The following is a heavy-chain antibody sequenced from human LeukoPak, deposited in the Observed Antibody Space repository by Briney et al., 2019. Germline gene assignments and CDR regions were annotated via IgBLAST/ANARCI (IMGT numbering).Heavy chain of an antibody. J-gene: IGHJ3*01. Sequence: GGSLRLSRAASGFIFKTFWMNWVGLTQGKGGEWVAKINQDGSDMYYVDSVKGRFFVSRDNARNLVYLQMNSLRVDDTAVYYCARDFPGIGRGTFDFWGQGTIIIVSS. D-gene: IGHD3-10*01. CDR1: GFIFKTFW. CDR2: INQDGSDM. V-gene: IGHV3-7*03. CDR3: ARDFPGIGRGTFDF.